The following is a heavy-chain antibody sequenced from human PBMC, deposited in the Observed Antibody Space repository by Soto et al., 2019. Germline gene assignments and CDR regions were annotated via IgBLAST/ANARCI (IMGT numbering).Heavy chain of an antibody. V-gene: IGHV5-51*01. CDR1: AYDFTRHW. CDR2: IYPADSET. J-gene: IGHJ5*02. D-gene: IGHD6-19*01. Sequence: GESLKISCKGSAYDFTRHWIGWVRQMPGKGLEWMGIIYPADSETKYSPSFQDQVTISADKSISTTYLQWSSLRASDTAMYYCARQGMPVAGTWWSDPWGQGTLVTVSS. CDR3: ARQGMPVAGTWWSDP.